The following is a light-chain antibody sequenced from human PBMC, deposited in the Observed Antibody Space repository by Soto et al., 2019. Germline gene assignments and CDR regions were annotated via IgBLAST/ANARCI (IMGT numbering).Light chain of an antibody. CDR2: GVS. CDR1: SSDVGGYNY. V-gene: IGLV2-14*01. CDR3: SSYTTSVTYV. Sequence: QSALTQPASVSGSPGQSITISCTGTSSDVGGYNYVSWYQQHPGKAPKLMISGVSNRPSGVSNRFSGSKSGNTAALTISGLQTEDEAEDYCSSYTTSVTYVFGTGTEVTVL. J-gene: IGLJ1*01.